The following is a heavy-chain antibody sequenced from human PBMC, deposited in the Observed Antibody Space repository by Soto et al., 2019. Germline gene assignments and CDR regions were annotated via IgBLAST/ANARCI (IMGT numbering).Heavy chain of an antibody. CDR3: ATSYSGSYVGQYYRDV. V-gene: IGHV1-24*01. CDR2: FDPEDGET. Sequence: QVQLVQSGAEVKKPGASVKVSCKVSGYTLSELSMHWVRQAPGKGLEWMGGFDPEDGETIYAQKFQGRVTMTEDTSTETAYMELSSLSSEDTADYYCATSYSGSYVGQYYRDVWGKGTTVTVSS. D-gene: IGHD3-10*01. CDR1: GYTLSELS. J-gene: IGHJ6*03.